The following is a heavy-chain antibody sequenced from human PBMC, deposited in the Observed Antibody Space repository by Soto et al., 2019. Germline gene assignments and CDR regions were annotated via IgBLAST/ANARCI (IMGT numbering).Heavy chain of an antibody. Sequence: GGSLRLSCAASGFTFSSFEMNWVRQAPGRGLEWIAFITSSGRTMSYADSVRGRFTISRDNAGNSLSLQMNTLRAEDTAIYYCVRQAFSYSYSHPYFFDYWGQGA. CDR1: GFTFSSFE. CDR3: VRQAFSYSYSHPYFFDY. J-gene: IGHJ4*02. D-gene: IGHD5-18*01. CDR2: ITSSGRTM. V-gene: IGHV3-48*03.